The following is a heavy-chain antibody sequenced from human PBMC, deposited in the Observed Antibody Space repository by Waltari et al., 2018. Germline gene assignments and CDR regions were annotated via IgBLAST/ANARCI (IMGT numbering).Heavy chain of an antibody. CDR3: ARSPSIVATTPFDY. Sequence: QVQLVQSGAEVTKPGSSVKVSCKASGRTLSSDAISWVRRAPGQGLAWMGGIIPIFGTANYAQKFQGRVTITADESTSTAYMELSSLRSEDTAVYYCARSPSIVATTPFDYWGQGTLVTVSS. V-gene: IGHV1-69*01. CDR1: GRTLSSDA. J-gene: IGHJ4*02. CDR2: IIPIFGTA. D-gene: IGHD5-12*01.